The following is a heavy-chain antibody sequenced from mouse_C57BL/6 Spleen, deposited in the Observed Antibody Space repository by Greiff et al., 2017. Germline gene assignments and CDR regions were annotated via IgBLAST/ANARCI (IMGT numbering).Heavy chain of an antibody. D-gene: IGHD2-5*01. Sequence: VQLQQSGAELVRPGASVKLSCTASGFNIKDYYMHWVKQRPEQGLEWIGRIDPEDGDTEYAPKFQGKATMTADTSSNTAYLQLSSLTSEDTAVYYCTAYYSNYVEAMDYWGQGTSVTVSS. CDR3: TAYYSNYVEAMDY. J-gene: IGHJ4*01. CDR1: GFNIKDYY. V-gene: IGHV14-1*01. CDR2: IDPEDGDT.